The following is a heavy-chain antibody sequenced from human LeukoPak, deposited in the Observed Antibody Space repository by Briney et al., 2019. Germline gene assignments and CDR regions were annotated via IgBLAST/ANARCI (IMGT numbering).Heavy chain of an antibody. V-gene: IGHV3-20*01. CDR2: TNWNGGST. D-gene: IGHD6-19*01. CDR3: ARVSSGGSFYYFDY. J-gene: IGHJ4*02. CDR1: GFTFDDYG. Sequence: GGSLRLSCAASGFTFDDYGMSWVRQVPGKGLEWVSGTNWNGGSTGYADSVKGRFTISRDNAKKSLYLQMNRLRAEDTALYHCARVSSGGSFYYFDYWGQGTLVTVSS.